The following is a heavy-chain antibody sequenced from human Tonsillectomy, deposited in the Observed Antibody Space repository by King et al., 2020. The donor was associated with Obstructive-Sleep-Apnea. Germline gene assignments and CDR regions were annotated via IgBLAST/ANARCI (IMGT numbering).Heavy chain of an antibody. D-gene: IGHD2-2*01. V-gene: IGHV4-34*01. J-gene: IGHJ6*02. CDR2: VTHSGLS. CDR3: ARVEEGGSIRGYGLDV. Sequence: VQLQQCGAGLLKPSETLSLTCAGYDGSFSSSSWSWIRQPPGKGLEWIGEVTHSGLSNCNPSLKSRFTISVDTSKIKFALKLRSVTAADTAVYYCARVEEGGSIRGYGLDVWGQGTTVTVSS. CDR1: DGSFSSSS.